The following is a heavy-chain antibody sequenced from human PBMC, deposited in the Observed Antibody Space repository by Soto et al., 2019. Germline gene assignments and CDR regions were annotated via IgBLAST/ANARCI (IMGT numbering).Heavy chain of an antibody. CDR3: AKGPYCTNGVCYPGSDY. CDR1: GFTFSSYA. D-gene: IGHD2-8*01. CDR2: ISGSGGST. V-gene: IGHV3-23*01. Sequence: PGGSLRLSCAASGFTFSSYAMSWVRQAPGKGLEWVSAISGSGGSTYYADSVKGRFTISRDNSKNTLYLQMNSLRAEDTAVYYCAKGPYCTNGVCYPGSDYWGQGTLVTVSS. J-gene: IGHJ4*02.